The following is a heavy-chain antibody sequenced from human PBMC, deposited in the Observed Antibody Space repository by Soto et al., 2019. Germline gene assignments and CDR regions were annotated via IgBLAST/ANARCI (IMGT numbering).Heavy chain of an antibody. CDR3: ARDGSVTHRRKYYYYGMDV. Sequence: RVSCAASGFTFSNYIMHRVRQAPGKGLEWVAIILHDGNNKYYADSVKGRFTISRDNSKNTLYLQMNSLRAEDTAVYYCARDGSVTHRRKYYYYGMDVRGQGTTLTVSS. CDR2: ILHDGNNK. J-gene: IGHJ6*02. V-gene: IGHV3-30*14. D-gene: IGHD3-10*01. CDR1: GFTFSNYI.